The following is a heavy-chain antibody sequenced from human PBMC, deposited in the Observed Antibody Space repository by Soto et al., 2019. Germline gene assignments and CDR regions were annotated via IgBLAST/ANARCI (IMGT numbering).Heavy chain of an antibody. CDR3: AKAQWYYGMDV. J-gene: IGHJ6*02. D-gene: IGHD6-19*01. CDR2: ISWNSGSI. CDR1: GFTFDDYA. V-gene: IGHV3-9*01. Sequence: PGGSLRLSCAASGFTFDDYAMHWVRQAPGKGLEWVSGISWNSGSIGYADSVKGRFTISRDNAKNSLYLQMNSLRAEDTALYYCAKAQWYYGMDVWGQGTTVTVSS.